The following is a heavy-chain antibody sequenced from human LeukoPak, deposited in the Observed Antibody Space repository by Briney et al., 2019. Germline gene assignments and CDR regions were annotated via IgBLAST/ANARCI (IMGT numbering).Heavy chain of an antibody. CDR2: ISSSGSTI. D-gene: IGHD2-2*02. CDR3: ARSYCSSTSCYNGY. Sequence: PGGSLRLSFAASGATFSDYYMSWIRQAPGKGLEWVSYISSSGSTIYYADSVKGRFTISRDNAKNSLYLQMNSLRAEDTAVYYCARSYCSSTSCYNGYWGQGTLVTVSS. V-gene: IGHV3-11*01. J-gene: IGHJ4*02. CDR1: GATFSDYY.